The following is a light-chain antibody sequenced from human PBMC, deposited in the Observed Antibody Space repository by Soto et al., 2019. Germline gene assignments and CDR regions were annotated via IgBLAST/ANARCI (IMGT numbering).Light chain of an antibody. CDR3: QQYGGSIT. V-gene: IGKV3-20*01. CDR2: GAS. CDR1: QSVSSAY. Sequence: EIVLTQSPGTLSLSPGEGATLFCRASQSVSSAYLAWYQQKPGQAPRLLIYGASSRATGIPDRFSGSGSGTDFTLTISRREPEDFAVYYCQQYGGSITFGQGTRLEIE. J-gene: IGKJ5*01.